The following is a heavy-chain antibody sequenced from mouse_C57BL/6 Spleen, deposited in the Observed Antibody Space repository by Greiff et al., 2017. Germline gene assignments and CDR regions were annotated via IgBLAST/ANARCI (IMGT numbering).Heavy chain of an antibody. V-gene: IGHV5-9*01. D-gene: IGHD1-1*01. CDR2: ISGGGGNT. J-gene: IGHJ2*01. Sequence: DVKLVEPGGGLVKPGGSLKLSCAASGFTFSSYTMTWVRQSPEKRLEWVATISGGGGNTYYTDNVKGRITLTRDNAKNTPYLQMSSLRSEDTAFYYCARPDCYGIGYDYWGQGPTLTVSS. CDR1: GFTFSSYT. CDR3: ARPDCYGIGYDY.